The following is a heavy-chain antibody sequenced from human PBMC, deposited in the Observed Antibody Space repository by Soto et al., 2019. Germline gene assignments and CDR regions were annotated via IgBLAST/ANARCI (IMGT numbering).Heavy chain of an antibody. CDR2: ISGSGGST. J-gene: IGHJ6*03. CDR3: AKERTVTTAPYYYYMDV. Sequence: GGSLRLSCAASGFTFSSYAMSWVRQAPGKGLEWVSAISGSGGSTYYADSVKGRVTISRDNSKNTLYLQMNSLRAEDTAVYYCAKERTVTTAPYYYYMDVWGKGTTVTVSS. CDR1: GFTFSSYA. V-gene: IGHV3-23*01. D-gene: IGHD4-4*01.